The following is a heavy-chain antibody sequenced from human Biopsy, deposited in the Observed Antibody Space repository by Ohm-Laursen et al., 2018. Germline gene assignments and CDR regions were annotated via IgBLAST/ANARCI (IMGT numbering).Heavy chain of an antibody. V-gene: IGHV1-18*04. D-gene: IGHD3-3*01. CDR2: ISTYNDDT. CDR1: GYTFTAYG. Sequence: SSVKVSCKTSGYTFTAYGIRWVRQAPGQGLEWMGWISTYNDDTNIAQKFQGRVSMTTDTSTRTAYMELRSLRSGDTAIYFCARDPGCDFWSGSDPFDFWGQGTLVTVS. CDR3: ARDPGCDFWSGSDPFDF. J-gene: IGHJ3*01.